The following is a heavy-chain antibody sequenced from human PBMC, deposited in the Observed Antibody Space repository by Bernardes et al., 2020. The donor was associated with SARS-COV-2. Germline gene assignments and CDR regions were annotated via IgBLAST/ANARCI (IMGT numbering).Heavy chain of an antibody. Sequence: GGSLRLSCATSGFNFYKYWMTWIRQAPGKGLEWVANINRYGSVTHYVDSVRGRFIISRDNAENSVFLQMHSLRVEDTAVYFCGSIRTGAAETFGIWGRGTLVTVSS. CDR3: GSIRTGAAETFGI. CDR1: GFNFYKYW. CDR2: INRYGSVT. D-gene: IGHD2-15*01. J-gene: IGHJ3*02. V-gene: IGHV3-7*02.